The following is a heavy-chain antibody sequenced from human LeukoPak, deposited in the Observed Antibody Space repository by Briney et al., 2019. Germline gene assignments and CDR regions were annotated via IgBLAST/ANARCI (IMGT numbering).Heavy chain of an antibody. Sequence: PGGSLRLSCAASGFTFSSHGMSWVRQAPGKGLEWVSGISASGGNTYYADSVKGRFTISRDNSKNTLDLQMNSLRAEDTAVYYCARGGDYGVKIDHWGQGTLVTVSS. D-gene: IGHD4-17*01. CDR3: ARGGDYGVKIDH. CDR2: ISASGGNT. J-gene: IGHJ4*02. V-gene: IGHV3-23*01. CDR1: GFTFSSHG.